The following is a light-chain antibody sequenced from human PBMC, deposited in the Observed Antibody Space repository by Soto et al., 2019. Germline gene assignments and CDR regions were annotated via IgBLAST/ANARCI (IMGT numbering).Light chain of an antibody. Sequence: EIVLTQSPGTLSLSPGERATLSCRASQSVSSTYLAWYQQKPGQAPRLLIYGASSRATGIPDRFSGRGSGRDFTLTISRLEPEDFAVYYCQQYGTSPKTFGQGTKVDI. CDR1: QSVSSTY. CDR2: GAS. CDR3: QQYGTSPKT. V-gene: IGKV3-20*01. J-gene: IGKJ1*01.